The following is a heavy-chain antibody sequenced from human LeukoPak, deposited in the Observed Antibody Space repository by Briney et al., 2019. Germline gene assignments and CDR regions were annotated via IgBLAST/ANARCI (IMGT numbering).Heavy chain of an antibody. CDR2: IKQDGSEK. CDR1: GFTFSSYW. CDR3: TRENYVPDS. D-gene: IGHD3-10*02. J-gene: IGHJ5*02. Sequence: GGSLRLSCAASGFTFSSYWMSWVRQAPGKGLEWVANIKQDGSEKYYVDSVKGRFTISRDDARNSLFLQMNGLRADDTAVYYCTRENYVPDSWGQGTLVTVSS. V-gene: IGHV3-7*03.